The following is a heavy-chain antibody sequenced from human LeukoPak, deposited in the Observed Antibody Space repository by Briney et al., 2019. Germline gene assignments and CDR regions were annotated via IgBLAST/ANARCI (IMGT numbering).Heavy chain of an antibody. Sequence: SETLSLTCAVYGGSFSGYYWSWIRQPPGKGLEWIGEINHSGSTNYNPSLKSRVTISVDTSKNQFSLKLTSVTAADTAVYYCARTTEGGYTYGYFYYYYMDVWGKGTTVTISS. J-gene: IGHJ6*03. CDR2: INHSGST. V-gene: IGHV4-34*01. CDR3: ARTTEGGYTYGYFYYYYMDV. D-gene: IGHD5-18*01. CDR1: GGSFSGYY.